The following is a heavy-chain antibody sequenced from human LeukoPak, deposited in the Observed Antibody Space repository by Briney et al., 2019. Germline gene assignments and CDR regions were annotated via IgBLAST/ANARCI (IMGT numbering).Heavy chain of an antibody. D-gene: IGHD3-9*01. CDR1: GLTFSTYT. V-gene: IGHV3-21*05. CDR3: AGEYYDILTGYSRGLVY. CDR2: ISSSSSYI. J-gene: IGHJ4*02. Sequence: PGGSLRLSCAASGLTFSTYTMNWVRQAPGRGLEWVSYISSSSSYIYYADSVKGRFTISRDNAKNSLYLQMNSLRAEDTAVYYCAGEYYDILTGYSRGLVYWGQGTLVTVSS.